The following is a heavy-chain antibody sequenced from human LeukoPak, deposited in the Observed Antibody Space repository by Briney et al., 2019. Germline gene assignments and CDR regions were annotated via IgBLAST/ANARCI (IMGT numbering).Heavy chain of an antibody. Sequence: SVKVSCKASGGTFSSYAISWVRQAPGQGLEWMGGIIPIFGTANYAQKFQGRVTITADESTSTAYMELCSLRSEDTAVYYCARVTMVRGAKGYYYGMDVWGKGTTVTVSS. CDR2: IIPIFGTA. CDR3: ARVTMVRGAKGYYYGMDV. D-gene: IGHD3-10*01. J-gene: IGHJ6*04. CDR1: GGTFSSYA. V-gene: IGHV1-69*13.